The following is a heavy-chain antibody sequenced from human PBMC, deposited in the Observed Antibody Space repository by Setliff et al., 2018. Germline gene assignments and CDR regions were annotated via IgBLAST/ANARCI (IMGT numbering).Heavy chain of an antibody. V-gene: IGHV4-61*09. D-gene: IGHD3-3*01. J-gene: IGHJ6*03. CDR1: GDPMSSRRYY. Sequence: PLSLTCTVSGDPMSSRRYYWAWIRQPAGKGLEWIGQIYTSWNTNYNPSLKSRVTISLDTSNNQFSLSLSSVTAADTAVYYCARMSGFQYMDVWGKGTTVTVS. CDR2: IYTSWNT. CDR3: ARMSGFQYMDV.